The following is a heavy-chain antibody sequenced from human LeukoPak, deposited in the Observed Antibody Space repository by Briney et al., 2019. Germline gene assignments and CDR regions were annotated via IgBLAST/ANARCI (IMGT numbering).Heavy chain of an antibody. J-gene: IGHJ4*02. CDR3: VRDGGVGGYDLLDY. D-gene: IGHD5-12*01. Sequence: GGSLRLSCAASGFTFSNYWMTWVRQAPGKGLEWVAHINQDGSEEHYMDSAKARFTISRDNAKNSLSLQMNSLRAEDTAVYYCVRDGGVGGYDLLDYWGQGTLVTVSP. V-gene: IGHV3-7*01. CDR2: INQDGSEE. CDR1: GFTFSNYW.